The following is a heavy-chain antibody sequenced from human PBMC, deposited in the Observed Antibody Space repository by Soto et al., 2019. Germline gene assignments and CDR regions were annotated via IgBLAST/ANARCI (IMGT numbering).Heavy chain of an antibody. CDR2: ICCRGSS. CDR1: GGAIDNGGFY. J-gene: IGHJ5*02. CDR3: ARGGAEDNYFSP. Sequence: QVQLRESGPGLVKPSQTLSLTCTVSGGAIDNGGFYWSWIRQQPGKGLEWIGHICCRGSSHYNPSLRSRVTISLDTSKNDLSLKLNSVTAADTAVYYCARGGAEDNYFSPWGQGPLVTVSS. V-gene: IGHV4-31*03.